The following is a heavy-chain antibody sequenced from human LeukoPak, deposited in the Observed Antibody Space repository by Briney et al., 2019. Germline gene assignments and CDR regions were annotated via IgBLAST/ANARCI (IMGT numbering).Heavy chain of an antibody. Sequence: PSETLSLTCTVSGGSISSGGYYWSWIRQHPGKGLEWIGYIYYSGSTYYNPSLKSRVTISVDTSKNQFSLKLSSVTAADTAVYYCARLGVPEAAVDGGAFDIWGQGTMVTVSS. CDR1: GGSISSGGYY. D-gene: IGHD3-10*01. CDR3: ARLGVPEAAVDGGAFDI. CDR2: IYYSGST. V-gene: IGHV4-31*03. J-gene: IGHJ3*02.